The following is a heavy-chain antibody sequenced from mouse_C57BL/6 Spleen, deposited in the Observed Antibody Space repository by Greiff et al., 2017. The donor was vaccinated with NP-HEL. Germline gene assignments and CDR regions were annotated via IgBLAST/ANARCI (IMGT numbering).Heavy chain of an antibody. D-gene: IGHD1-1*01. Sequence: VQLQQSGAELVKPGASVKLSCKASGYTFTEYTIHWVKQRSGQGLEWIGWFYPGSGSIKYNEKFKDKATLTADKSSSTVYLELSRLTSEDSAVYFCARHEGAYYYEKAWFAYWGQGTLVTVSA. CDR2: FYPGSGSI. J-gene: IGHJ3*01. CDR1: GYTFTEYT. CDR3: ARHEGAYYYEKAWFAY. V-gene: IGHV1-62-2*01.